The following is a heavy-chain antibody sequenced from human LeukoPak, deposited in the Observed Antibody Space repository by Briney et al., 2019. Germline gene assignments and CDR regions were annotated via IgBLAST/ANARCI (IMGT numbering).Heavy chain of an antibody. CDR1: GGTFSSYA. CDR3: GRKAGDCGGGSCYSIDY. J-gene: IGHJ4*02. CDR2: IIPIFGTA. V-gene: IGHV1-69*13. Sequence: SVKVSCKASGGTFSSYAISWVRQAPGQGLEWMGGIIPIFGTANYAQKFQGRVTITADESTSTAYMEVSSLRSEDTAVYYCGRKAGDCGGGSCYSIDYWGQGTLVTVSS. D-gene: IGHD2-15*01.